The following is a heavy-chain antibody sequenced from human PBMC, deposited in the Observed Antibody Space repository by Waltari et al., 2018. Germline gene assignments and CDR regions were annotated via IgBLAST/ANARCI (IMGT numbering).Heavy chain of an antibody. Sequence: QVQLVQSGAEVKKPGASVKVSCKASGYTFTSYYMHWVRQAPGQGLEWMGIINPSGGSTSYAQKFQGRVTMTRDTSTSTVYMELSSLRSEDTAVYYCARDRSIFGYYYYYMDVWGKGTTVTVSS. CDR1: GYTFTSYY. CDR2: INPSGGST. V-gene: IGHV1-46*01. J-gene: IGHJ6*03. CDR3: ARDRSIFGYYYYYMDV. D-gene: IGHD3-3*02.